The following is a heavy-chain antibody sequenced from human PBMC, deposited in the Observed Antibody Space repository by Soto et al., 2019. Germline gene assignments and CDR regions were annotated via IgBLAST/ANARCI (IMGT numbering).Heavy chain of an antibody. CDR2: TYYSGST. CDR3: ARTSDLDSSWYVEYFQH. CDR1: GGSISSGGYY. V-gene: IGHV4-39*01. D-gene: IGHD6-13*01. J-gene: IGHJ1*01. Sequence: SETLSLTCTVSGGSISSGGYYWSWIRQHPGKGLEWIGYTYYSGSTYYNPSLKSRVTISVDTSKNQFSLKLSSVTAADTAVYYCARTSDLDSSWYVEYFQHWGQGTLVTVSS.